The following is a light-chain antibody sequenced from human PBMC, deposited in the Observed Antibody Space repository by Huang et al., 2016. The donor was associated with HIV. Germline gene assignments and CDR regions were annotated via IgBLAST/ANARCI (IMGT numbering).Light chain of an antibody. Sequence: EIVLTTSPVHLAVSPGQRVTLSCRAKRRVSTNVAWYHKRHGQAPRLLIYGSSTRAPGIPARFSGIGSGTDFSLTLSSLQSEDFALYYCHQYNNWLLSFGGGTRV. V-gene: IGKV3-15*01. J-gene: IGKJ4*01. CDR3: HQYNNWLLS. CDR2: GSS. CDR1: RRVSTN.